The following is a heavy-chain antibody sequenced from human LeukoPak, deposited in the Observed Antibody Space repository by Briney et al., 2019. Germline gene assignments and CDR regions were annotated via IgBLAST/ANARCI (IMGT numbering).Heavy chain of an antibody. D-gene: IGHD3-10*01. CDR3: ARGRGGSGSYSPPYNWFDP. CDR1: GGSLSGYY. CDR2: INHSGST. V-gene: IGHV4-34*01. J-gene: IGHJ5*02. Sequence: SETLSLTCAVYGGSLSGYYWSWIRQPPGKGLEWIGEINHSGSTNYNPSLKSRVTISVDTSKNQFSLKLSSVTAADTAVYYCARGRGGSGSYSPPYNWFDPWGQGTLVTVSS.